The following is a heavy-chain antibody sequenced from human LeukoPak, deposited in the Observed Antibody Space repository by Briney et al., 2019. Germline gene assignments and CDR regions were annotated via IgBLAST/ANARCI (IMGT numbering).Heavy chain of an antibody. J-gene: IGHJ4*02. D-gene: IGHD4-17*01. CDR1: GGSISGGNW. CDR3: ARGGDYVWKY. Sequence: ASETLFLTCAVSGGSISGGNWWSWVRQTPGKGLEWIGESHQRGSTNYNPSLKSRVTISMDGPKNQFSLKLSSVTAADTAVYYCARGGDYVWKYWGQGTLVTVSS. V-gene: IGHV4-4*02. CDR2: SHQRGST.